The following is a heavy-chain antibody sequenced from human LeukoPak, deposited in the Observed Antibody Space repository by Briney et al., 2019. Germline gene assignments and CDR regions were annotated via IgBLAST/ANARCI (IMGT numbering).Heavy chain of an antibody. CDR3: LLCSGYY. V-gene: IGHV3-30*02. J-gene: IGHJ4*02. Sequence: GGSLRLSCAASGFTFSSYGMHWVRPAPGKGLEWVAFIRYDGSNKYYADSVKGRFTISRDNPKNTLYLQMNSLRAEDTAVYYCLLCSGYYWGQGTLVTVSS. D-gene: IGHD3-3*01. CDR2: IRYDGSNK. CDR1: GFTFSSYG.